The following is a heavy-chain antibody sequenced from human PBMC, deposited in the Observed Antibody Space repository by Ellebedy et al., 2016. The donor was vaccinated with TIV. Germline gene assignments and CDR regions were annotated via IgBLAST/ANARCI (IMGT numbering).Heavy chain of an antibody. V-gene: IGHV3-33*01. J-gene: IGHJ4*02. CDR3: ASDTTTGYFDY. Sequence: GGSLRLSCATSGFTFSSYGMHWVRQAPGKGLEWVALMYYDGSTIYYADSVKGRFTISRDTSKNTLYLRMNSLRAEDTAVYYCASDTTTGYFDYWGQGTLVTVSS. CDR2: MYYDGSTI. CDR1: GFTFSSYG. D-gene: IGHD1-1*01.